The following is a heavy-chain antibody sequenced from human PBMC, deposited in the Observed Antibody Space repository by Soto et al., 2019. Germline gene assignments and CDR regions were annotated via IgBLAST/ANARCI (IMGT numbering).Heavy chain of an antibody. CDR2: ISAYNGNT. CDR3: ARGCVFSSTSCYVGIDY. CDR1: CYTFTSYG. V-gene: IGHV1-18*01. D-gene: IGHD2-2*01. J-gene: IGHJ4*02. Sequence: GASVKVSCKASCYTFTSYGISWGRQAPGQGLEWMGWISAYNGNTNYAQKLQGRVTMTTDTSTSTAYMELRSLRSDDTAVYYCARGCVFSSTSCYVGIDYWGQGTLVTVSS.